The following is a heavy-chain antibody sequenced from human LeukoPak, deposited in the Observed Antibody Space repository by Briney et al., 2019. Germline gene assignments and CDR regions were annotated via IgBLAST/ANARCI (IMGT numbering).Heavy chain of an antibody. J-gene: IGHJ4*02. CDR1: GFTFSDDH. V-gene: IGHV3-11*03. CDR3: AGPTWLRGGYCSTSS. D-gene: IGHD2-2*01. CDR2: ISSSGDNT. Sequence: GGSLRLSCAASGFTFSDDHMNWIRQAPGKGLEWVSYISSSGDNTLYADSVKGRFTISRDNAKKYLYLQMDSPRAEDTAVYYSAGPTWLRGGYCSTSSWGQGTLVTVSS.